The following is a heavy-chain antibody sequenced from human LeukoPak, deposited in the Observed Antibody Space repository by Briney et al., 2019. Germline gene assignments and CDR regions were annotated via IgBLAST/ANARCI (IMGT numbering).Heavy chain of an antibody. D-gene: IGHD6-6*01. V-gene: IGHV1-69*04. CDR2: IIPICGIA. CDR1: GGTFSSYA. J-gene: IGHJ6*02. Sequence: GSSVKVSCKASGGTFSSYAISWVRQAPGQGLEWMGRIIPICGIANYAQKFQGRVTITADKSTSTAYMELSSLRSEDTAVYYCAREVYSSASRYGMDVWGQGTTVSVSS. CDR3: AREVYSSASRYGMDV.